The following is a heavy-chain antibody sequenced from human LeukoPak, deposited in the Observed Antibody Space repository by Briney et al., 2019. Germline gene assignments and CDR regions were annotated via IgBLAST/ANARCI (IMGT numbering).Heavy chain of an antibody. CDR2: TYYRSKWYN. CDR3: ARGTGGAHYYDSSGYYDP. V-gene: IGHV6-1*01. D-gene: IGHD3-22*01. Sequence: SQTLSLTCAISGDSVSSNSAAWNWIRQSPSRGLEWLGRTYYRSKWYNDYAVSVKSRITINPDTSKNQFSLQLNSVTPEDTAVYYCARGTGGAHYYDSSGYYDPWGQGTLVTVSS. J-gene: IGHJ5*02. CDR1: GDSVSSNSAA.